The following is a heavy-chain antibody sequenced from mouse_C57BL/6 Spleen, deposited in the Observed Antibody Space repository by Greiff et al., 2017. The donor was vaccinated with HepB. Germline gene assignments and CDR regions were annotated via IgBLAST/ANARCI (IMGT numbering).Heavy chain of an antibody. CDR3: TPISSAWFAY. CDR2: IDPENGDT. Sequence: EVQLQQSGAELVRPGASVKLSCTASGFNIKDDYMHWVKQRPEQGLEWIGWIDPENGDTEYASKFQGKATITADTSSNTAYLQLSSLTSEDTAVYYFTPISSAWFAYWGQGTLVTVSA. J-gene: IGHJ3*01. CDR1: GFNIKDDY. V-gene: IGHV14-4*01.